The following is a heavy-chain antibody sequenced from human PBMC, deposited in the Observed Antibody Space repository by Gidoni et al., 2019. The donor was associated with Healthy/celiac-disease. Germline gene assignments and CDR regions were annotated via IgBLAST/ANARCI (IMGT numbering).Heavy chain of an antibody. CDR2: IYYSGST. V-gene: IGHV4-61*01. J-gene: IGHJ6*03. D-gene: IGHD3-3*01. CDR3: ARENYDFWSGPPPGDYYYYMDV. CDR1: GGSVSSGSSY. Sequence: QVQLQESGPGLVKPSETLSLTCTVSGGSVSSGSSYWSWIRQPPGKGLEWIGYIYYSGSTNYNPSLKSRVTISVDTSKNQFSLKLSSVTAADTAVYYCARENYDFWSGPPPGDYYYYMDVWGKGTTVTVSS.